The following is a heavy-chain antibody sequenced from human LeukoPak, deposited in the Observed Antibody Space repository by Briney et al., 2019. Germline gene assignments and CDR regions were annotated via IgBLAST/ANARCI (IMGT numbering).Heavy chain of an antibody. CDR2: IDPSDSYT. D-gene: IGHD3-22*01. CDR1: GYRFTSFW. CDR3: ARLEVVVVTPGRAAFDI. V-gene: IGHV5-10-1*01. J-gene: IGHJ3*02. Sequence: GESLKISCKGSGYRFTSFWISWVRQMPGKGREGMGRIDPSDSYTNYSPSFKGHVTISTDKSISTAYLQWSSLKASDTAMYYCARLEVVVVTPGRAAFDIWGQGTMVTVSS.